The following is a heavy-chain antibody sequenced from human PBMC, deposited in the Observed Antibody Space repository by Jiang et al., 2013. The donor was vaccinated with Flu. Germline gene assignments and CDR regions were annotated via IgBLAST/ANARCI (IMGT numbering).Heavy chain of an antibody. CDR2: ISYTGNT. J-gene: IGHJ6*03. D-gene: IGHD3-3*01. CDR1: GDSISSTDTY. Sequence: PGLVKPSETVSLTCNVSGDSISSTDTYWSWVRQPPGKGLEWAGYISYTGNTYYNPSLKSRLSISLDTSKNQFSLKLRSVTAADTAVYYCARGIKDSWSGYYYMDVWGQGTTVTVSS. V-gene: IGHV4-30-4*01. CDR3: ARGIKDSWSGYYYMDV.